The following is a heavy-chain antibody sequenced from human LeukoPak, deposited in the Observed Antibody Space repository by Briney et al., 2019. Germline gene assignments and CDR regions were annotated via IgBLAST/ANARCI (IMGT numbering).Heavy chain of an antibody. CDR2: IKQGGTEK. CDR3: AKAGNGFGY. CDR1: GFTFSSNW. D-gene: IGHD2-8*01. J-gene: IGHJ4*02. Sequence: PGGSLRLSCAASGFTFSSNWMSWVRQAPGKGLEWVANIKQGGTEKNYVDSVKGRFTISRDNAKNSLYLQMNSLRAEDTAVYYCAKAGNGFGYWGQGALVTVSS. V-gene: IGHV3-7*01.